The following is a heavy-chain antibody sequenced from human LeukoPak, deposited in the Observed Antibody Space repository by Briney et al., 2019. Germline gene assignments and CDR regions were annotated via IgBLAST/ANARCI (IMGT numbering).Heavy chain of an antibody. J-gene: IGHJ5*02. CDR3: ARDHQEYYYDSSGYRPTRGFDP. CDR2: IYHSGST. V-gene: IGHV4-30-2*01. CDR1: GGSISSGSYY. D-gene: IGHD3-22*01. Sequence: SQTLSLTCTVSGGSISSGSYYWSWIRQPPGKGLEWIGYIYHSGSTYYNPSLKSRVTISVDTSKNQFSLKLSSVTAADTAVYYCARDHQEYYYDSSGYRPTRGFDPWGQGTLVTVSS.